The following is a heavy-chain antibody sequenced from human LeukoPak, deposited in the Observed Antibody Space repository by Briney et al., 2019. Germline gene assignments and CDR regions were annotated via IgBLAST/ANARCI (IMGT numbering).Heavy chain of an antibody. CDR3: ARDRGSYPDY. D-gene: IGHD1-26*01. J-gene: IGHJ4*02. CDR1: GYSISSGYY. V-gene: IGHV4-38-2*02. Sequence: PSETLSLTCTVSGYSISSGYYWGWIRQPPGKGLEWIGSIYHSGSTYYNPSLKSRVTISVDTSENQFSLKLSSVTAADTAVYYCARDRGSYPDYWGQGTLVTVSS. CDR2: IYHSGST.